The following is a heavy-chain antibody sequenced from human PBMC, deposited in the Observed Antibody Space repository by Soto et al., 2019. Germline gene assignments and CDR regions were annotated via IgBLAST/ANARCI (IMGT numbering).Heavy chain of an antibody. CDR3: ARWIAASSQYYYYGMDV. D-gene: IGHD6-13*01. CDR2: INPNSGGT. J-gene: IGHJ6*02. V-gene: IGHV1-2*02. Sequence: GASVKVSCKASGYTFTGYYMHWVRQAPGQGLEWMGWINPNSGGTNYAQKFQGRVTMTRDTSISTAYMELSGLRSDDTAVYYCARWIAASSQYYYYGMDVWGQGATVTVSS. CDR1: GYTFTGYY.